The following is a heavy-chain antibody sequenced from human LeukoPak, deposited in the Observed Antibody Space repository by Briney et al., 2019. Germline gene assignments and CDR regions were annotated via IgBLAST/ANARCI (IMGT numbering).Heavy chain of an antibody. D-gene: IGHD2-2*01. J-gene: IGHJ3*02. CDR1: GFTFIGYT. V-gene: IGHV3-21*01. Sequence: GGSLRLSCAASGFTFIGYTMNWVRQAPGKGLEWVSSISSSGSYVYYADSVKGRFTISRDNAKKSLYLQMNSLRAEDTAVYYCARDCSTTSCYLGNAFDIWGQGTMVTVSS. CDR3: ARDCSTTSCYLGNAFDI. CDR2: ISSSGSYV.